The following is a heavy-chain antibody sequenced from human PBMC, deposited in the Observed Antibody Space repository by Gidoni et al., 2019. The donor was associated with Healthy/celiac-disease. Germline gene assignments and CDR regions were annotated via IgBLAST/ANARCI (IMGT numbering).Heavy chain of an antibody. CDR2: MNPNSGNT. CDR1: GYTFTSYD. V-gene: IGHV1-8*01. Sequence: QVQLVQSGAEVKKPGASVKVYCEASGYTFTSYDINWVRQATGQGLEWMGWMNPNSGNTGYAQKFQGRVTMTRNTSISTAYMELSSLRSEDTAVYYCARGLAGYDSSGYYPTDYYHYYGMDVWGQGTTVTVSS. CDR3: ARGLAGYDSSGYYPTDYYHYYGMDV. J-gene: IGHJ6*02. D-gene: IGHD3-22*01.